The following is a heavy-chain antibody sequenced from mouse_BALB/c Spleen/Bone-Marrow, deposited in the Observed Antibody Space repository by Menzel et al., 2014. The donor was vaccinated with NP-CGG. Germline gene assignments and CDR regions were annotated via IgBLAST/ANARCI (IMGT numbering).Heavy chain of an antibody. J-gene: IGHJ4*01. Sequence: VQLQQSGAELVRPGSSVKISCKASGYAFSNYWMNWVKQRPGQGPEWIGQIYPGYGDTNYNGKFKGKATLTADKSSSTAYMQLSSLTSEDSAVYFCARRDGSTYYYAMDYWGQGTSVTVSS. V-gene: IGHV1-80*01. CDR1: GYAFSNYW. D-gene: IGHD1-1*01. CDR3: ARRDGSTYYYAMDY. CDR2: IYPGYGDT.